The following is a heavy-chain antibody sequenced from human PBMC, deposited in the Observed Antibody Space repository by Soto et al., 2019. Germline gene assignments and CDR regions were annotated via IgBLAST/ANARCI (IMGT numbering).Heavy chain of an antibody. V-gene: IGHV1-18*01. CDR3: ARGRYGDY. Sequence: QVHLVQSGAEVKKPWASVKVSCKASGYTFTSYGITWVRQAPGQGLEWMGWISAHNGNTDYAQKLQGRVIVTRDTSTSIAYMELRSLRSDDTAVDYCARGRYGDYWGQGALVTVSS. CDR1: GYTFTSYG. D-gene: IGHD1-1*01. CDR2: ISAHNGNT. J-gene: IGHJ4*02.